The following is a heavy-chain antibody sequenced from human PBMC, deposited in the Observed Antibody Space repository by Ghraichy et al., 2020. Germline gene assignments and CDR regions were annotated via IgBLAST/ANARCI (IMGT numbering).Heavy chain of an antibody. D-gene: IGHD4-23*01. J-gene: IGHJ3*02. CDR2: ISSSSSTI. Sequence: LSLTCAASGFTFSSYSINWVRQAPGKGLEWVSYISSSSSTIYYADSVKGRFTISKDNAKNSVYLQMNSLRDEDTAVYYCASPGGRDAFDIWGHGTMVTVSS. V-gene: IGHV3-48*02. CDR1: GFTFSSYS. CDR3: ASPGGRDAFDI.